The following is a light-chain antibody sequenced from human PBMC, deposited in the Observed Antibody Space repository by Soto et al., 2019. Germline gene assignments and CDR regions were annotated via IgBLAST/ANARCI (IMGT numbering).Light chain of an antibody. Sequence: SWCLWERATLSGRGGQSVSSSYLAWYQQKPGQAPRLLIYGASCRATGIPDRFSGGGSGAGFCLAISSLGSGDLAVHFSEPFRGHPQVFGAGTKVDIK. J-gene: IGKJ4*01. V-gene: IGKV3-20*01. CDR2: GAS. CDR3: EPFRGHPQV. CDR1: QSVSSSY.